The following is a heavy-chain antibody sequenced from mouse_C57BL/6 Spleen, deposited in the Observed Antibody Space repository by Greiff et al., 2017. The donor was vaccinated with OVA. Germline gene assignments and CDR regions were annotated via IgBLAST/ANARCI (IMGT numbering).Heavy chain of an antibody. V-gene: IGHV1-50*01. CDR2: IDPSDSYT. J-gene: IGHJ1*03. CDR3: ARLDYGSRYWYFDV. Sequence: QVQLKQPGAELVKPGASVKLSCKASGYTFTSYWMQWVKQRPGQGLEWIGEIDPSDSYTNYNQKFKGKATLTVDTSSSTAYMQLSSLTSEDSAVYYCARLDYGSRYWYFDVWGTGTTVTVSS. CDR1: GYTFTSYW. D-gene: IGHD1-1*01.